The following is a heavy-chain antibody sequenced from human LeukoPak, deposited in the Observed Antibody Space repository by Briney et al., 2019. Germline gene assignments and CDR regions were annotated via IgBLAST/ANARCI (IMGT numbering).Heavy chain of an antibody. J-gene: IGHJ4*02. Sequence: ASVKVSCKASGGTFSSYAISWVRQAPGQGLEWMGGIIPIFGTANYAQKFQGRVTITADKSTSTAYMELSRLRSDDTAVYYCARGVRPSMNFWSGYYRRYFDYWGQGTLVTVSS. CDR3: ARGVRPSMNFWSGYYRRYFDY. CDR1: GGTFSSYA. D-gene: IGHD3-3*01. V-gene: IGHV1-69*06. CDR2: IIPIFGTA.